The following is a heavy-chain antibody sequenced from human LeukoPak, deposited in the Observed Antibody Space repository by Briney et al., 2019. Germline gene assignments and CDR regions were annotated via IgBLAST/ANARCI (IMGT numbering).Heavy chain of an antibody. J-gene: IGHJ4*02. CDR1: GYTFTSFG. D-gene: IGHD3-16*01. Sequence: ASVKVSCEASGYTFTSFGIAWLRQAPGPGLEWMGWISPDNGNTEYAQKFQGRVTMTTDTSTSTAYMELRSLGSDDTAVYYCARTPPGNTCCYAYWGQGTLVTVSS. V-gene: IGHV1-18*01. CDR2: ISPDNGNT. CDR3: ARTPPGNTCCYAY.